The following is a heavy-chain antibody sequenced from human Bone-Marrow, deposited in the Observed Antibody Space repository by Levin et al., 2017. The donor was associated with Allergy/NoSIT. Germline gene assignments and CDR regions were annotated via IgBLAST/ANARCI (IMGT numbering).Heavy chain of an antibody. D-gene: IGHD1-26*01. CDR3: ARGSGSFSRWFDP. CDR2: IYSGGTT. J-gene: IGHJ5*02. V-gene: IGHV4-59*01. Sequence: SETLSLTCSVSNGSISSYYWSWIRQSPGKGLEWIGYIYSGGTTNYNPSLKSRVTISVDTPKNQFSLRLRSVTAADTAIYYCARGSGSFSRWFDPWGQGTLVTVSS. CDR1: NGSISSYY.